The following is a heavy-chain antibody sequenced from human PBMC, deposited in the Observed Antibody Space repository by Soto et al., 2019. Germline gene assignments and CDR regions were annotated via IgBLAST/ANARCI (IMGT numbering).Heavy chain of an antibody. J-gene: IGHJ5*02. V-gene: IGHV1-18*01. D-gene: IGHD1-26*01. Sequence: QVQLVQSGAEVKKPGASVKVSCTASGYTFTSYGISWVRQAPGQGLEWMGWISAYNDNTNYAQKLQGRVTMTTDTSTSTAYMELRSLRSDDTAVYYCARDYSPEWELRGGFDPWGQGTLVTVSS. CDR2: ISAYNDNT. CDR1: GYTFTSYG. CDR3: ARDYSPEWELRGGFDP.